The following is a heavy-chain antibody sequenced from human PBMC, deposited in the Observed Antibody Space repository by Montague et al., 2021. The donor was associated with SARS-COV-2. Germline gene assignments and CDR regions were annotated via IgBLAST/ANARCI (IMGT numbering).Heavy chain of an antibody. D-gene: IGHD1-14*01. Sequence: SETLSLTCTVSGGPISPYCWRWIRQSPGKGLEWIGEIYYNGASNSNPSLRSRVAISLDTSKNQFSLEVTSVTAADTAVYYGARHAHISDVIAVDFWGQVTLVTASS. CDR2: IYYNGAS. CDR3: ARHAHISDVIAVDF. V-gene: IGHV4-59*08. J-gene: IGHJ4*02. CDR1: GGPISPYC.